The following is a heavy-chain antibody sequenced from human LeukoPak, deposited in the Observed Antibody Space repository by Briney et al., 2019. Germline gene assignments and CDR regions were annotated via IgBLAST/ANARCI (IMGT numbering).Heavy chain of an antibody. CDR2: ISSSSSYI. Sequence: AGGSLRLSCAASGFTFSSYSMNWVRQAPGKGLEWVSSISSSSSYIYYADSVKGRFTISRDNAKNSLYLQMNSLRAEDTAVYYCARDRQGDFWSGYYTEYFDYWGQGTLVTVSS. V-gene: IGHV3-21*01. D-gene: IGHD3-3*01. CDR3: ARDRQGDFWSGYYTEYFDY. J-gene: IGHJ4*02. CDR1: GFTFSSYS.